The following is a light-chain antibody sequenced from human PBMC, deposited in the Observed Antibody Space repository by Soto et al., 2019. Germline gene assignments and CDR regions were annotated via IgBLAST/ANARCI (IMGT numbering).Light chain of an antibody. Sequence: EIVLTQSPATLSLSPGERATLSCMASQSVSSYLAWYQQKPGQAPRLLIYGASSRATGIPDRFSGSGSGTDFTLTISRLEPEDFAVYYCQQYGRSPTTFGQGTKVDIK. CDR3: QQYGRSPTT. CDR1: QSVSSY. CDR2: GAS. J-gene: IGKJ1*01. V-gene: IGKV3-20*01.